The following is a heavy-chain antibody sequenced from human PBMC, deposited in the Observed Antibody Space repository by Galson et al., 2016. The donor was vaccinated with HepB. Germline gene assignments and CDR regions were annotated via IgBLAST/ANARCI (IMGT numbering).Heavy chain of an antibody. D-gene: IGHD1-26*01. V-gene: IGHV3-64D*06. CDR1: GFSFGTYA. CDR3: YGGSAYSAAEYYYYGTEF. Sequence: SLRLSCAASGFSFGTYAMHWVRQAPGKGLEYLASTSINGGGTYYADSVEGRFTISRDNSKNTLYLQMSSLRAEDTTVYFCYGGSAYSAAEYYYYGTEFWGQGTTVTVSS. J-gene: IGHJ6*02. CDR2: TSINGGGT.